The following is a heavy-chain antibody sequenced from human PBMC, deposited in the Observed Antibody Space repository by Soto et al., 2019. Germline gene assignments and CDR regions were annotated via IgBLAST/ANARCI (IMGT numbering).Heavy chain of an antibody. V-gene: IGHV3-48*01. CDR1: GFTFSSYS. CDR3: TAGPQYKTGGMDV. Sequence: VGSLRLSCAASGFTFSSYSMNWVRQAPGKGLEWVSYISSSSSTIYYADSVKGRFTISRDNAKNSLYLQMNSLRAEDTAVYYCTAGPQYKTGGMDVCGQGTTVTVSS. CDR2: ISSSSSTI. J-gene: IGHJ6*02. D-gene: IGHD1-20*01.